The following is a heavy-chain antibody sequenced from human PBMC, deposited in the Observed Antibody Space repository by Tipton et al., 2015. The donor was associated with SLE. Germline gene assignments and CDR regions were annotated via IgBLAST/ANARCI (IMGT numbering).Heavy chain of an antibody. Sequence: GSLRLSCAASGFTFSDYYMSWIRQAPGKGLEWVSHISTRSNYANYADSVKGRFTISRDNSKNTVYLQMNSLRAEDTADYYCAKSSPPKMTMVVVVTKPWTMDVWGQGTMVTVSS. D-gene: IGHD3-22*01. CDR2: ISTRSNYA. V-gene: IGHV3-11*03. CDR3: AKSSPPKMTMVVVVTKPWTMDV. J-gene: IGHJ3*01. CDR1: GFTFSDYY.